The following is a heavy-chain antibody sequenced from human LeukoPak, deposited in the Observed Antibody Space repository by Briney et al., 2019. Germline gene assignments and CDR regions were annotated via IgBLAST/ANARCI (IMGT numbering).Heavy chain of an antibody. CDR2: ISSSGSTI. V-gene: IGHV3-48*03. Sequence: PGGSLRLSCAASGFTFSSYEMNWVRQAPGKGLEWVSYISSSGSTIYYADSVKGRFTISRDNAKNSLYLQMNSLRAEDTAVYYCARDDYGDAPYYFDYWGQGTLVTVSS. CDR3: ARDDYGDAPYYFDY. D-gene: IGHD4-17*01. CDR1: GFTFSSYE. J-gene: IGHJ4*02.